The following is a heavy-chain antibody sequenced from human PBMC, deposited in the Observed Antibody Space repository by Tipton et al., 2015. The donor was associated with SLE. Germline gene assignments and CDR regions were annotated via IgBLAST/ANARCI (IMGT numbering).Heavy chain of an antibody. J-gene: IGHJ2*01. CDR1: GDSISTGGYS. CDR3: ASDEGHGQWSWYFDL. Sequence: TLSLTCAVSGDSISTGGYSWSWIRQQPGRGLQWIGYIYSSGATKYNPSLKSRVTLSVDTSKNQFSLKLNSVTAADTAVYYCASDEGHGQWSWYFDLWGRGTLVTVSS. V-gene: IGHV4-31*11. D-gene: IGHD2-15*01. CDR2: IYSSGAT.